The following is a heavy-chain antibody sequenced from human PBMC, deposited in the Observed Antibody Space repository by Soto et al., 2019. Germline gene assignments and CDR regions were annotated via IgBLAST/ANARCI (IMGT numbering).Heavy chain of an antibody. D-gene: IGHD3-10*01. CDR1: GNNFKKNV. CDR2: TIPALGKT. Sequence: SVKVSCKTSGNNFKKNVFTWVRQAPGQGLEWMGGTIPALGKTHYIEKFQGRVTITVDDATRTVYMEVRDLTSEDTAIYFCARGPFRPSAMDVWGQGTTVTVPS. V-gene: IGHV1-69*10. J-gene: IGHJ6*02. CDR3: ARGPFRPSAMDV.